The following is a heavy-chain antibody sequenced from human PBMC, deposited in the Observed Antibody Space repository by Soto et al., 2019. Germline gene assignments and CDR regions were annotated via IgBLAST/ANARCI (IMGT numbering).Heavy chain of an antibody. V-gene: IGHV3-15*01. CDR1: GFTFSNAW. CDR3: TTVSYCSTTSCSFYFDF. Sequence: GGSLRLSCAASGFTFSNAWMSWVRQAPGKGLEWVGRIKSKTDGGTTDFAAPVKGRFTISRDDSKNTLYLQMNSLKTEDTAVYYCTTVSYCSTTSCSFYFDFWGQGTLVTVSS. CDR2: IKSKTDGGTT. J-gene: IGHJ4*02. D-gene: IGHD2-2*01.